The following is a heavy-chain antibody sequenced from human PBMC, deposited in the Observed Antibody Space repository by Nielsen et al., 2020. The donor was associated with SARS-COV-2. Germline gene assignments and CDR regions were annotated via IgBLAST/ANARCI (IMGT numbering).Heavy chain of an antibody. V-gene: IGHV4-59*01. CDR2: IYYSGST. CDR3: ARLRGDY. CDR1: GGSISSYY. Sequence: SETLSLTCTVSGGSISSYYWSWIRQPPGKGLEWIGYIYYSGSTNYNPSLKSRVTISVDTSKNQFSLKLSSVTAADTAVYYCARLRGDYWGQGTLITVSS. J-gene: IGHJ4*02. D-gene: IGHD3-10*01.